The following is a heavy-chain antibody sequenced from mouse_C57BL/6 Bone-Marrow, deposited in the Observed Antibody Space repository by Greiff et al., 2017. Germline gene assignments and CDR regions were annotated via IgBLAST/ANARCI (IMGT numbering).Heavy chain of an antibody. J-gene: IGHJ3*01. V-gene: IGHV1-39*01. D-gene: IGHD2-4*01. CDR2: INPNYGTT. Sequence: VQLKESGPELVKPGASVKISCKASGYSFTDYNMNWVKQSNGKSLEWIGVINPNYGTTSYNQKFKGKATLTVDQSSSTAYLQRNSLTSEDAAVYYCAREEDIYYDPAWCAYWGQGTLVTVSA. CDR3: AREEDIYYDPAWCAY. CDR1: GYSFTDYN.